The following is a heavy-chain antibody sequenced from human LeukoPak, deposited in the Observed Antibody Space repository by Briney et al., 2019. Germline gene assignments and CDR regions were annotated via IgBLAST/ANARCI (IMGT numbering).Heavy chain of an antibody. Sequence: GASVKVSCKASAYTFSSYLIHWVRQAPGQGLEWMGLIDPSGGSTAYAQKFQGRVTMTRDTSTSTVYMELSSLRSEDTAVYYCARDLGLRGVTNWFDPWGQGTLVTVSS. J-gene: IGHJ5*02. CDR3: ARDLGLRGVTNWFDP. CDR1: AYTFSSYL. V-gene: IGHV1-46*01. D-gene: IGHD3-10*01. CDR2: IDPSGGST.